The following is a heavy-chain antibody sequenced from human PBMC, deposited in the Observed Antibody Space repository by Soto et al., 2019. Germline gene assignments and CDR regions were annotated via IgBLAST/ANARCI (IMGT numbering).Heavy chain of an antibody. D-gene: IGHD6-19*01. Sequence: EAQLLESGGGLVQPGGSLRLSCVASGFTFSSYAMSWVRQAPGKGLEWVSTISGRGDSTYYADSVKGRFTISRDNSKNTLYFLMNSLRAEDTAVYYCAEIIASRWYIDDYYGMDVWGQGTTVTVSS. J-gene: IGHJ6*01. CDR1: GFTFSSYA. CDR2: ISGRGDST. CDR3: AEIIASRWYIDDYYGMDV. V-gene: IGHV3-23*01.